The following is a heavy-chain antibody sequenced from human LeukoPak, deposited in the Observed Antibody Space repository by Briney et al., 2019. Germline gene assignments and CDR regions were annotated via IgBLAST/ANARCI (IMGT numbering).Heavy chain of an antibody. J-gene: IGHJ4*02. CDR1: GFTVSSNY. CDR2: IYSGGST. CDR3: ARDRRGYSYGYCFDY. D-gene: IGHD5-18*01. V-gene: IGHV3-66*01. Sequence: PGGSLRLSCAASGFTVSSNYMSWVRQAPGKGLEWVSVIYSGGSTYYADSVKGRFTISRDNSKNTLYLQMNSLRAEDTAVYYCARDRRGYSYGYCFDYWGQGTLVTVSS.